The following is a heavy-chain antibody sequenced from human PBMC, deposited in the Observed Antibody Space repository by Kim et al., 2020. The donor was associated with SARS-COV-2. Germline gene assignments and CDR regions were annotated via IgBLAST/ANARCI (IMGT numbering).Heavy chain of an antibody. CDR3: ARVAPSAIIGLYSYYYYMDV. D-gene: IGHD3-3*01. CDR1: GGSFSGYY. J-gene: IGHJ6*03. CDR2: INHSGST. Sequence: SETLSLTCALYGGSFSGYYWSWIRQPPGMGLEWIGEINHSGSTNYNASLKSRVTISVDTSKNQFSLKLSSVTAADTAVYYCARVAPSAIIGLYSYYYYMDVWVKGTTVTVSS. V-gene: IGHV4-34*01.